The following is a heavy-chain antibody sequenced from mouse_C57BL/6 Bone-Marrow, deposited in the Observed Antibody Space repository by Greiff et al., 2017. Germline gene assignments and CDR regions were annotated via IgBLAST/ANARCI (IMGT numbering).Heavy chain of an antibody. D-gene: IGHD3-3*01. V-gene: IGHV1-69*01. CDR2: IDPSDSYT. Sequence: QVQLQQPGAELVMPGASVKLSCKASGYTFTSYWMHWVKQRPGQGLEWIGEIDPSDSYTNYNQKFKGKSTLTVDKSSRTASMQLSSLPSEDSAVYYFARGWEDYWGQGTTLTVSS. CDR1: GYTFTSYW. CDR3: ARGWEDY. J-gene: IGHJ2*01.